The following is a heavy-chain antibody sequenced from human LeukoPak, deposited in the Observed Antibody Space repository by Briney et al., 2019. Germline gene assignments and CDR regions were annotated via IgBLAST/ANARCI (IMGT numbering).Heavy chain of an antibody. Sequence: QPGGSLRLSCVASGFTLSNYAMSWVRQAPGKGLEWVSYISGTSSTMYYADSVKGRFTISRDNAKNSLYLQMNSLRAEDTAVYYCARVSRLGGSDYWGQGTLVTVSS. CDR1: GFTLSNYA. D-gene: IGHD3-10*01. CDR2: ISGTSSTM. V-gene: IGHV3-48*01. CDR3: ARVSRLGGSDY. J-gene: IGHJ4*02.